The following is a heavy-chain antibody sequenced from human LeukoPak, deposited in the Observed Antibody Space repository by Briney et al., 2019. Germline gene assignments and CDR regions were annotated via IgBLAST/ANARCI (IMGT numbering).Heavy chain of an antibody. Sequence: GGSLRLSCAASGFTFSSYAMHWVRQAPGKGLEWVAVISYDGSNKYYADSVKGRFTISRDNSKNTLYLQMNNLRAEDTAVYYCARSMAPGYRPTTPVDYWGQGTLVTVSS. CDR2: ISYDGSNK. CDR1: GFTFSSYA. J-gene: IGHJ4*02. V-gene: IGHV3-30-3*01. D-gene: IGHD3-16*02. CDR3: ARSMAPGYRPTTPVDY.